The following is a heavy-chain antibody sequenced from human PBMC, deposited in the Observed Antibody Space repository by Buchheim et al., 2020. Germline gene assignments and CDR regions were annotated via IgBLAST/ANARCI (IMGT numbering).Heavy chain of an antibody. CDR3: AKDQTLPASIAVAGIFDY. CDR1: GFTFSSYA. V-gene: IGHV3-23*01. D-gene: IGHD6-19*01. CDR2: ISGSGGST. J-gene: IGHJ4*02. Sequence: EVQLLESGGGLVQPGGSLRLSCAASGFTFSSYAMSWVRQAPGKGLEWVSAISGSGGSTYYADSVKGRFTISSDNSKNPLYLQMNSLRAEDTAVYYCAKDQTLPASIAVAGIFDYWGQGTL.